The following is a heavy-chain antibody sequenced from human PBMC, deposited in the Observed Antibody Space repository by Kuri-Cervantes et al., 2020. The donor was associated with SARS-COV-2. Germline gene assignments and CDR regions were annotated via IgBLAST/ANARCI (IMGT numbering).Heavy chain of an antibody. V-gene: IGHV4-39*01. Sequence: GSLRLSCTVSGGSVRSGSYYWSWIRQPPGKGLEWIGSIYYTGSAYYNSSLKSRVTISVDTSKNQFSLKLSSVTAADTAVYYCACLSSGYNDVFDFWGQGMLVTVSS. CDR1: GGSVRSGSYY. J-gene: IGHJ4*02. CDR2: IYYTGSA. CDR3: ACLSSGYNDVFDF. D-gene: IGHD3-22*01.